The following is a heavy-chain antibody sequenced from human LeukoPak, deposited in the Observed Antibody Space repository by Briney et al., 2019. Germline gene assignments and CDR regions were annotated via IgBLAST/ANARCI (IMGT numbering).Heavy chain of an antibody. CDR1: GYTFTSYG. V-gene: IGHV1-18*01. D-gene: IGHD6-19*01. Sequence: GASVTVSCKASGYTFTSYGISWVRQAPGQGLEWMGWISAYNGNTNYAQKLQGRVTMTTDTSTSTAYMELRSLRSDDTAVYYCARRGSGWHNDPWDYWGQGTLVTVSS. CDR2: ISAYNGNT. J-gene: IGHJ4*02. CDR3: ARRGSGWHNDPWDY.